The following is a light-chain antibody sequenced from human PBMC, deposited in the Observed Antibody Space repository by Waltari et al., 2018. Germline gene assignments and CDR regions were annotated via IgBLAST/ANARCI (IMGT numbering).Light chain of an antibody. J-gene: IGKJ1*01. CDR1: QDVKNY. V-gene: IGKV1D-8*01. CDR2: TSS. CDR3: QQNYAFPRT. Sequence: VIWVTQSPTLLSASTGETVTITCRTIQDVKNYFAWYQQKPGKAPELLIYTSSFLQTGVPSRFSGSGSGTEFTLTINSLQSEDVATYYCQQNYAFPRTFGQGTKVEI.